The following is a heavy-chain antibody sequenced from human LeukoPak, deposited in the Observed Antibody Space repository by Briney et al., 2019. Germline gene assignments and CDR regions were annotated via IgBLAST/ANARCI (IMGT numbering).Heavy chain of an antibody. CDR2: INPDGSDK. Sequence: PGGSLRLPWVASGFTFSTYWVNWVRQAPGEGLERVGTINPDGSDKYYVDSVKGRFTISRDNAKTSLYLQINSLRADDTALYFCARGIVVVVGASDHFDYWGQGTLITVSS. CDR3: ARGIVVVVGASDHFDY. CDR1: GFTFSTYW. V-gene: IGHV3-7*01. D-gene: IGHD2-15*01. J-gene: IGHJ4*02.